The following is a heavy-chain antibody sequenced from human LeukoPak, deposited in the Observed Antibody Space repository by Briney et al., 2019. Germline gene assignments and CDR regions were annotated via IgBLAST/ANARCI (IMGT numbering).Heavy chain of an antibody. CDR1: GFAFSSYA. V-gene: IGHV3-30-3*01. CDR3: ARAGGGLLRYFDWLKH. J-gene: IGHJ5*02. Sequence: GGSLRLSCAASGFAFSSYAMHWVRQAPGKGLEWVAVISYDGSNKYYADSVKGRFTISRDNSKNTLYLQMNSLRAEDTAVYYCARAGGGLLRYFDWLKHWGQGTLVTVSS. CDR2: ISYDGSNK. D-gene: IGHD3-9*01.